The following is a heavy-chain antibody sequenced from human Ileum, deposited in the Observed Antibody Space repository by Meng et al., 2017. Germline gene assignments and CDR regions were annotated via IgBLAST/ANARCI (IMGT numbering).Heavy chain of an antibody. J-gene: IGHJ2*01. CDR3: ARATFDENTKDWSFDL. V-gene: IGHV7-4-1*02. D-gene: IGHD2/OR15-2a*01. CDR2: INTNTGNP. Sequence: QVPLVQSGSELKKPGASVKVSCKASGYTFTTYALSWLRQAPGQGLEWMGWINTNTGNPAYAQGFTGRFVFSLDTSVSTAYLQISSLTAEDTAVYYCARATFDENTKDWSFDLWGRGTLVTVSS. CDR1: GYTFTTYA.